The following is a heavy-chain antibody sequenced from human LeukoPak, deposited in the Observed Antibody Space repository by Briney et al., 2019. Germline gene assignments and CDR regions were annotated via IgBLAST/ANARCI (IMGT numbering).Heavy chain of an antibody. D-gene: IGHD2-15*01. CDR3: TRDCSGASCYEEMDY. V-gene: IGHV3-49*04. J-gene: IGHJ4*02. CDR2: IRSKAFGATT. Sequence: PGGSLRLSCKPSGFTFGDYAMSWVRQAPGKGLEWVCFIRSKAFGATTDYAASVKGRFTVSRDDSKSIAYLQMNSLKTEDTAVYYCTRDCSGASCYEEMDYWGQGTLVTVSS. CDR1: GFTFGDYA.